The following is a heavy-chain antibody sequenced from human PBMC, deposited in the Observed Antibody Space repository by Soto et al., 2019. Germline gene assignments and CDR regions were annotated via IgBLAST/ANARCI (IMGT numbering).Heavy chain of an antibody. CDR3: ARAAYSTGYYYPFGS. CDR1: GFTFSSYS. D-gene: IGHD3-22*01. V-gene: IGHV3-30-3*01. CDR2: ISFDGSFE. J-gene: IGHJ4*02. Sequence: LRLSCAASGFTFSSYSMHWVRQAPGTGLEWVALISFDGSFEDFADSVKGRFTISRDNPGNTLYLHMNSLRAEDTAVYYCARAAYSTGYYYPFGSWGQGTLVTVSS.